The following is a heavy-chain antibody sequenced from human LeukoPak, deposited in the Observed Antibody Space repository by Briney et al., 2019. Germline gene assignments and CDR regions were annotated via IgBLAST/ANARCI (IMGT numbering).Heavy chain of an antibody. CDR1: GYTFTGYY. J-gene: IGHJ4*02. CDR3: ARAVATIADFDY. CDR2: INPNSGGT. D-gene: IGHD5-12*01. V-gene: IGHV1-2*06. Sequence: GAPVKVSCKASGYTFTGYYMHWVRQAPGQGLEWMGRINPNSGGTNYAQKFQGRVTMTRDTSISTAYMELSRLRSDDTAVYYCARAVATIADFDYWGQGTLVTVSA.